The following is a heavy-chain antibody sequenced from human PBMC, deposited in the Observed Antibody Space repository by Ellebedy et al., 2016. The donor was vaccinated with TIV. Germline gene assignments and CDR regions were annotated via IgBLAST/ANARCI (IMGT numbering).Heavy chain of an antibody. Sequence: GGSLRLXXVVSGIRFSTFFMSWVRQAPGKGLEWVSTISGGGDKTYLADSVKGRFIISRDNYRNTLYLHMNGLTTDDTAVYYCRPGHYSGSWGLGSLVTVSS. CDR2: ISGGGDKT. CDR3: RPGHYSGS. V-gene: IGHV3-23*01. J-gene: IGHJ4*02. CDR1: GIRFSTFF.